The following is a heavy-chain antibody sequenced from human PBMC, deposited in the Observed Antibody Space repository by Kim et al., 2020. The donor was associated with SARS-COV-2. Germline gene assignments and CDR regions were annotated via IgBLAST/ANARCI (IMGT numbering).Heavy chain of an antibody. V-gene: IGHV4-31*03. CDR2: IYYSGST. J-gene: IGHJ4*02. D-gene: IGHD1-26*01. CDR1: GGSISSGGYY. Sequence: SETLSLTCTVSGGSISSGGYYWSWIRQHPGKGLEWIGYIYYSGSTYYNPSLKSRVTISVDTSKNQFSLKLSSVTAADTAVYYCARDVGTAVGATDYFDYWGQGTLVTVSS. CDR3: ARDVGTAVGATDYFDY.